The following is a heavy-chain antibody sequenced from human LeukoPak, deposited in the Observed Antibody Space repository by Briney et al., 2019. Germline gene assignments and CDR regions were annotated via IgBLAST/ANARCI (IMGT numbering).Heavy chain of an antibody. V-gene: IGHV1-8*01. CDR3: ATEGSGWYHLEYWFDP. J-gene: IGHJ5*02. CDR1: GYTFTSYD. CDR2: MNPSSGNT. D-gene: IGHD6-19*01. Sequence: EASVKVSCKASGYTFTSYDINWVRQATGQGLEWMGWMNPSSGNTGYAQKFQGRVTMTRNTSISTAYMELSSLRSEDTAVYYCATEGSGWYHLEYWFDPWGQGTLVTVSS.